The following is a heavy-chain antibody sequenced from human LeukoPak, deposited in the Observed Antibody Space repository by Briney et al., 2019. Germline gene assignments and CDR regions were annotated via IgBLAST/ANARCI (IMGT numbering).Heavy chain of an antibody. Sequence: SQTLSLTCTVSGGSISSGDYYWSWIRQPPGKGLEWIGYIYYSGSTYYNPSLKSRVTISVDTSKNQFSLKLSSVTAADTAVYYCARGLYDFWRGYTLGYWGQGTLVTVSS. D-gene: IGHD3-3*01. V-gene: IGHV4-30-4*01. J-gene: IGHJ4*02. CDR2: IYYSGST. CDR1: GGSISSGDYY. CDR3: ARGLYDFWRGYTLGY.